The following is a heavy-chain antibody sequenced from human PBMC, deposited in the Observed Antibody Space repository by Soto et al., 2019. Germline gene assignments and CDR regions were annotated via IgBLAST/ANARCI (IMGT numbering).Heavy chain of an antibody. V-gene: IGHV4-59*01. CDR3: ARDQSDSGGMDV. CDR2: IYYSGST. CDR1: GGSISSSY. D-gene: IGHD2-21*02. J-gene: IGHJ6*02. Sequence: SETLSLTCTVSGGSISSSYWSWIRQPPGKGLEWIGYIYYSGSTNYNPSLKSRVTISVDTSRNQFSLRLSSLTAADTAVYYCARDQSDSGGMDVWGQGTTVTVSS.